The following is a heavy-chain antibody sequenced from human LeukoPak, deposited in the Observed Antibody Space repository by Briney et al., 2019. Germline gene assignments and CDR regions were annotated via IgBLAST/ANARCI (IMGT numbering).Heavy chain of an antibody. V-gene: IGHV3-7*01. Sequence: GGSLRLSCAASGFTFSSYWMNWVRQAPGKGLESVANIRQDGSEKYYVDSVKGRFTISRDNAKNSLYLQMNSLRAEDTALYYCARIYCSGGNCYFDYWGQGTLLTASS. CDR1: GFTFSSYW. J-gene: IGHJ4*02. D-gene: IGHD2-15*01. CDR2: IRQDGSEK. CDR3: ARIYCSGGNCYFDY.